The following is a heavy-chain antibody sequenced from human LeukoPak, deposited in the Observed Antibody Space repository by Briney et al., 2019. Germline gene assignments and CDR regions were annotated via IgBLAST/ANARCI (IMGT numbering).Heavy chain of an antibody. D-gene: IGHD4-11*01. V-gene: IGHV4-59*11. CDR2: IYYSGST. CDR1: GASISSHY. J-gene: IGHJ5*02. Sequence: YPSETLSLTCTVSGASISSHYWSWIRQPPGKGLEWLVYIYYSGSTNYKPSLKSRVTISVDTSKNQFSLKLSSVTAADTAVYYCAREADSNYGGWFDPWGQGTLVTVSS. CDR3: AREADSNYGGWFDP.